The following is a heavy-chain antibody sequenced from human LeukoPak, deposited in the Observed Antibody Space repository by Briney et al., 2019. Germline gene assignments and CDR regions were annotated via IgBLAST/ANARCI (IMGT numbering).Heavy chain of an antibody. D-gene: IGHD3-10*01. J-gene: IGHJ4*02. V-gene: IGHV4-4*02. CDR3: ARVLVMVRGYFDY. Sequence: SGTLSLTCTVSGDSITSSHWWSWIRQSPGKGLEWIGNTYHSDYTNYNPSLKGRATISVDKSKNQLSLKVISVTAADTAMYYCARVLVMVRGYFDYWGQGTLVTVSS. CDR2: TYHSDYT. CDR1: GDSITSSHW.